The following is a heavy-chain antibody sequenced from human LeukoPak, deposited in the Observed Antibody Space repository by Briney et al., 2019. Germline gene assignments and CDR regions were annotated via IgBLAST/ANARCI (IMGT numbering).Heavy chain of an antibody. CDR1: GFTFSSYG. V-gene: IGHV3-30*02. Sequence: GGSLRLSCAASGFTFSSYGMHWVRQAAGKGLEWVAFIRYDGSNKYYADSVKGRFTISRDNSKNTLYLQMNSLRAEDTAVYYCAKGDTMIVVVNVDYWGQGTLVTVSS. D-gene: IGHD3-22*01. J-gene: IGHJ4*02. CDR2: IRYDGSNK. CDR3: AKGDTMIVVVNVDY.